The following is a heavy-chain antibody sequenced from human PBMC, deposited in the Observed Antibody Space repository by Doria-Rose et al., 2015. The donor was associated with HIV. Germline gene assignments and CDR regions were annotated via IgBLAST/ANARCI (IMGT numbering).Heavy chain of an antibody. V-gene: IGHV2-26*01. D-gene: IGHD6-13*01. CDR1: GVSLSSPGMG. CDR3: ARIKSSRWYHKYYFDF. CDR2: IFSDDER. J-gene: IGHJ4*02. Sequence: TLKESGPVLVKPTEALTLTCTVSGVSLSSPGMGVSWIRQPPGKALEWLANIFSDDERSYTPSLKSRLTISRGTSKSQVVLTMTDMDPVDTATYYCARIKSSRWYHKYYFDFWGQGTLAIVSA.